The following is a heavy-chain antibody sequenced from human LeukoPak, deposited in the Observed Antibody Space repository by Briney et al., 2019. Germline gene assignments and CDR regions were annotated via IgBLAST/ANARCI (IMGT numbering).Heavy chain of an antibody. Sequence: GGSLRLFCAASGFTFSSYAMSWVRQAPGKGLEWVSAISGSGGSTYYADSVKGRFTISRDNSKNTLYLQMNSLRAEDTAVYYCARPDIVVVPAARHDAFDIWGQGTMVTVSS. V-gene: IGHV3-23*01. D-gene: IGHD2-2*01. J-gene: IGHJ3*02. CDR1: GFTFSSYA. CDR2: ISGSGGST. CDR3: ARPDIVVVPAARHDAFDI.